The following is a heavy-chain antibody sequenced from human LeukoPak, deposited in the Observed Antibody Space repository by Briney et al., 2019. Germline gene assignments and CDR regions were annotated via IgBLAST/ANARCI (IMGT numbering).Heavy chain of an antibody. Sequence: SEILSLTCAVYGGSFSGYYWSWIRQPPGKGLEWIGEINHSGSTNYNPSLKSRVTISVDTSKNQFSLKLSSVTAADTAVYYCARSRYDYVWGSYRSRDYYYGMDVWGQGTTVTVSS. CDR3: ARSRYDYVWGSYRSRDYYYGMDV. CDR2: INHSGST. V-gene: IGHV4-34*01. D-gene: IGHD3-16*02. CDR1: GGSFSGYY. J-gene: IGHJ6*02.